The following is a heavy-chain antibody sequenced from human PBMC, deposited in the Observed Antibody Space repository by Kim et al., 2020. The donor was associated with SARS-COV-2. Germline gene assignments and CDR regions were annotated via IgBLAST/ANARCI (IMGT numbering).Heavy chain of an antibody. D-gene: IGHD5-12*01. CDR3: ARALSRRDGSNGPYYFDY. CDR1: GGSFSGYY. J-gene: IGHJ4*02. V-gene: IGHV4-34*01. CDR2: INHSGST. Sequence: SETLSLTCAVYGGSFSGYYWSWIRQPPGKGLEWIGEINHSGSTNYNPSLKSRVTISVDTSKNQFSLKLSSVTAADTAVYYCARALSRRDGSNGPYYFDYWGQGTLVTVSS.